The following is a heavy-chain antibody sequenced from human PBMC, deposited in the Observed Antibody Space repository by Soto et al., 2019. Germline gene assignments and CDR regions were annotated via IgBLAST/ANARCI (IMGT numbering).Heavy chain of an antibody. Sequence: QVRLVGSGGGLAKPGGSLRLSCAASGFPFRDYSMSWTRQAPGKGLEGVSYISSGGSTIYYAESVKGRFTTSRDNAKNALYLQMNSLRDEDAAVYYCAKNGDRDDYWGQGTLVTVSS. CDR3: AKNGDRDDY. V-gene: IGHV3-11*01. J-gene: IGHJ4*02. CDR1: GFPFRDYS. CDR2: ISSGGSTI. D-gene: IGHD4-17*01.